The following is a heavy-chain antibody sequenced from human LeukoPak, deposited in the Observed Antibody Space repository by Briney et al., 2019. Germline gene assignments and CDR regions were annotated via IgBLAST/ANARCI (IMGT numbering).Heavy chain of an antibody. Sequence: TGGSLRLSCAASGFTFSSYGMHWVRQAPGKGLEWVAVISYDGSNKYYADSVKGRFTISRDNSKNTLYLQMNSLRAEDTAVYYCARDSSMLRGPLVIYYFDFWGQGTLVTVSS. CDR3: ARDSSMLRGPLVIYYFDF. J-gene: IGHJ4*02. CDR2: ISYDGSNK. CDR1: GFTFSSYG. V-gene: IGHV3-33*05. D-gene: IGHD3-10*01.